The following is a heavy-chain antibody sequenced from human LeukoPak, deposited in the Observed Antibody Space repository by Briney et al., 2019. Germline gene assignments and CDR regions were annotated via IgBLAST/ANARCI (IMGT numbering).Heavy chain of an antibody. D-gene: IGHD3-3*01. J-gene: IGHJ4*02. V-gene: IGHV3-48*02. CDR2: ISSSSSTI. Sequence: GGSLRLSCAASGFTFSSYSMNWVRQAPGKGLEWVSYISSSSSTIYYADSVKGRFTISRDNAKNSLYLQMNSLRDEDTAVYYCARAPPSVGLRFLEWLPTDYWGQGTLVTGSS. CDR1: GFTFSSYS. CDR3: ARAPPSVGLRFLEWLPTDY.